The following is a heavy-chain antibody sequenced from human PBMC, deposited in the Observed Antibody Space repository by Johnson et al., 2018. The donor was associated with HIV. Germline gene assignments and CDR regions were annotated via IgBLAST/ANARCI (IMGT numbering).Heavy chain of an antibody. CDR2: IKEDGSEK. V-gene: IGHV3-7*05. CDR1: GFTFNVHR. D-gene: IGHD3-22*01. CDR3: AKRDYYDRSGTRGAFDI. Sequence: VQLVESGGGLVQSRRSLRLSCAASGFTFNVHRMNWVRQAPGKGLEWVTNIKEDGSEKYHVDPVKGRFTISRDNAKNSLYLQMNGLRAEDTALYYCAKRDYYDRSGTRGAFDIWGQGTMVTVSS. J-gene: IGHJ3*02.